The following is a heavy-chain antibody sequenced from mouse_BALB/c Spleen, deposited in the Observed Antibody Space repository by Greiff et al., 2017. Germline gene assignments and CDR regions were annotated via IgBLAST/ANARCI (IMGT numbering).Heavy chain of an antibody. V-gene: IGHV1S22*01. D-gene: IGHD2-1*01. CDR2: IYPGSGST. CDR3: TRWRGKEPYYFDY. CDR1: GYTFTSYW. J-gene: IGHJ2*01. Sequence: LKQPGSELVRPGASVKLSCKASGYTFTSYWMHWVKQRHGQGLEWIGNIYPGSGSTNYDEKFKSKGTLTVATSSSTAYMHLSSLTSEDSAVYYCTRWRGKEPYYFDYWGQGTTLTVSS.